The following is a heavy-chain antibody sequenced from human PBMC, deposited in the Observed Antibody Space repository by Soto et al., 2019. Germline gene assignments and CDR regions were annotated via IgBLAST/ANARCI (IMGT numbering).Heavy chain of an antibody. CDR3: ARRFLDTAMPEAAFDY. CDR1: GGTFSSYA. V-gene: IGHV1-69*12. J-gene: IGHJ4*02. CDR2: IIPIFGTA. Sequence: QVQLVQSGAEVKKPGSSVKVSCKASGGTFSSYAISWVRQAPGQGLEWMGGIIPIFGTANYAQKFQGRDTITADESTRTAYMELSTLRSEDTAVYYCARRFLDTAMPEAAFDYWGQGTLVTVSS. D-gene: IGHD5-18*01.